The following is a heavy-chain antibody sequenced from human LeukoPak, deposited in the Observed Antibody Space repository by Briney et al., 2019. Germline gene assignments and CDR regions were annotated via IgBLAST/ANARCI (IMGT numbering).Heavy chain of an antibody. CDR1: GYTFTGYY. V-gene: IGHV1-2*02. CDR3: ARDTYYYDSSGYYYIDY. CDR2: INPNSGGT. Sequence: GASVKVSCKASGYTFTGYYMHWVRQAPGQGLEWMGWINPNSGGTNYAQKFQGRVTMTRDTSISTAYMELSRLRSDDTAVYYCARDTYYYDSSGYYYIDYWGQGTLVTVSS. J-gene: IGHJ4*02. D-gene: IGHD3-22*01.